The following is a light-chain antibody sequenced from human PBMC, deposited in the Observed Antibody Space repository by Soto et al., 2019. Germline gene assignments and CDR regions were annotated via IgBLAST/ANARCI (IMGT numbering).Light chain of an antibody. J-gene: IGKJ1*01. Sequence: EIVMTQSPGTLSVSPGERATLSCRASQSFGLYLAWYQQKPGQAPRLLIYGASTWATGIPASFSGSGSGAEFTLTISSLQSEDFATYYCQQYNSYSFGQGTKVDI. CDR2: GAS. CDR3: QQYNSYS. CDR1: QSFGLY. V-gene: IGKV3-15*01.